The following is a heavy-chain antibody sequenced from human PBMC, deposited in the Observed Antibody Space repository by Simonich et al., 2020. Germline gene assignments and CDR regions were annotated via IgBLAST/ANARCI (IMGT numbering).Heavy chain of an antibody. CDR1: GGSISNDY. J-gene: IGHJ4*02. CDR3: ARLPDY. Sequence: QVQLQESGPGLVKPSETLSLTCTVSGGSISNDYWSWIRQPPGKGLEWIGYIYYSGSTNYNPSLKSRVTISVDTSKNQFSLKLSSVTAADTAVYYCARLPDYWGQGTLVTVSS. V-gene: IGHV4-59*08. CDR2: IYYSGST.